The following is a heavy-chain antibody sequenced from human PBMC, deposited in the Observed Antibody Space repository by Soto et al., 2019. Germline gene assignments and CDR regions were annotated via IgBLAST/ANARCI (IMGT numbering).Heavy chain of an antibody. J-gene: IGHJ6*02. CDR3: ARGHSRDCSNGVCSFFSIHEMDV. Sequence: AAPVKGSCKASGCSFTYYHKHWVRKAPVRGVELLVRINPKSGGTSTEQKFQGWVNMTRDRSISTVYMELARLRSDDTAVYFCARGHSRDCSNGVCSFFSIHEMDVWG. CDR2: INPKSGGT. D-gene: IGHD2-8*01. V-gene: IGHV1-2*04. CDR1: GCSFTYYH.